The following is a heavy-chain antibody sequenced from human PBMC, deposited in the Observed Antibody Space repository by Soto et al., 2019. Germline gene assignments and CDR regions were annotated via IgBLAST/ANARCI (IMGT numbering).Heavy chain of an antibody. J-gene: IGHJ6*02. D-gene: IGHD6-25*01. Sequence: QVQLVQSGAEVKKPGSSVKVSCKASGGTFSSYAISWVRQAPGQGLEWMGGIIPIFGTANYAQKFQGRVTITADKSTSTAYMELSSLRSEDTAVYYCARDHRAAPQRSYYYYGMDVWGQGTTVTASS. CDR3: ARDHRAAPQRSYYYYGMDV. CDR1: GGTFSSYA. CDR2: IIPIFGTA. V-gene: IGHV1-69*06.